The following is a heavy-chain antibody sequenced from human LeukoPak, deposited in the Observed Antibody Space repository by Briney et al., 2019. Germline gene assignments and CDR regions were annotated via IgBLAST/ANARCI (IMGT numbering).Heavy chain of an antibody. CDR2: INHSGST. Sequence: PSETLSLTCAVYGGSFSGYYWSWIRQPPGKGLEWIGEINHSGSTNYNPSLKSRVTISADTSKNQFSLKLNSVTAADTAVYYCGRLGRSAYYYGMDVWGQGTTVTVSS. V-gene: IGHV4-34*01. D-gene: IGHD3-10*01. CDR3: GRLGRSAYYYGMDV. CDR1: GGSFSGYY. J-gene: IGHJ6*02.